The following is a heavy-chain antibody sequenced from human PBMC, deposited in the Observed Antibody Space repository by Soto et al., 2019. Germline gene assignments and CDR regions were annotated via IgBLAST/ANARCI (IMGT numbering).Heavy chain of an antibody. J-gene: IGHJ5*02. V-gene: IGHV4-31*03. CDR1: GGSISSGGYY. CDR2: ILYSGST. Sequence: PSETLSLTCTVSGGSISSGGYYWSWIRQHPGKGLEWIGYILYSGSTYYNPSLKSRVTMSVDTSKNQFSLKLSSVTAADTAVYYCARDDRYCSSTSCYTGWFAPWGQGPLVTAS. CDR3: ARDDRYCSSTSCYTGWFAP. D-gene: IGHD2-2*02.